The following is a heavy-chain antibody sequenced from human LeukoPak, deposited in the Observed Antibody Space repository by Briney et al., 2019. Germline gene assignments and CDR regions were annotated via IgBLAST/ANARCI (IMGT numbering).Heavy chain of an antibody. CDR3: ARSTVSSGWEGDY. D-gene: IGHD6-19*01. Sequence: PSETLSLTCTVYGGSLSGYYWSWIRQPPGKGLEWIGSIYHSGSTYYNPSLKSRVTISVDTSKNQFSLKLSSVTAADTAVYYCARSTVSSGWEGDYWGQGTLVTVSS. V-gene: IGHV4-59*08. CDR1: GGSLSGYY. J-gene: IGHJ4*02. CDR2: IYHSGST.